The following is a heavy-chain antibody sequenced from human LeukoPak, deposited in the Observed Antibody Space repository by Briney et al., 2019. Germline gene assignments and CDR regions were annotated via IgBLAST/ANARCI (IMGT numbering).Heavy chain of an antibody. CDR2: ISSSGSTI. CDR3: APFDVGATGAFDI. V-gene: IGHV3-48*03. J-gene: IGHJ3*02. Sequence: GGSLRLSCAASGFTFSSYEMNWVRQAPGKGLEWVSYISSSGSTIYYADSVKGRFTISRDNSKNTLYLQMNSLRAEDTAVYYCAPFDVGATGAFDIWGQGTMVTVSS. D-gene: IGHD1-26*01. CDR1: GFTFSSYE.